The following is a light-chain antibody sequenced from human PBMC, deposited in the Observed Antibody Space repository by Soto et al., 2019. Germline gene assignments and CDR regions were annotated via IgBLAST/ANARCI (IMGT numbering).Light chain of an antibody. J-gene: IGKJ1*01. Sequence: IVLTQSPGTLSLSPGERATLSCRASQSVSSNYLAWYQQKPGQAPRLLIYGASSRAAGIPDRFSGSGSGTDFTLTISRLEPEDFAVYYCQQYGGSPWTFGRGTKVDIK. CDR2: GAS. CDR1: QSVSSNY. CDR3: QQYGGSPWT. V-gene: IGKV3-20*01.